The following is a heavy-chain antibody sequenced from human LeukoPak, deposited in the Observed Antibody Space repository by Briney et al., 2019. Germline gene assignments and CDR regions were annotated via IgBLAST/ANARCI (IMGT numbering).Heavy chain of an antibody. CDR1: GFLFSHYT. V-gene: IGHV3-23*01. J-gene: IGHJ4*02. CDR2: INGSGDAT. D-gene: IGHD3-10*01. Sequence: GGSLRLSCAVSGFLFSHYTMTWVRQGPGKGLEWVSSINGSGDATLYADSVMGRFTISRDNAKNTVSLQMNHLRAEDTAVYYCAKSDCGSDGCKLLNYWGQGTLVIASS. CDR3: AKSDCGSDGCKLLNY.